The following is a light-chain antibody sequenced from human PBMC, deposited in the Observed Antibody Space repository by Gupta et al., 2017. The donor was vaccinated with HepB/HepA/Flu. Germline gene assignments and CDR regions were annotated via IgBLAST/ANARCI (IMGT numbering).Light chain of an antibody. J-gene: IGKJ4*01. Sequence: DIVMTHTLFSLPVTPGQPASISCKSSQSLLHSNGDTFLYCQLKSAGQPPHLLNDDVSKRFSGVANRISGSASGTDFTPKISLVAAEDAGFYYCRRAVELPHSFGGGTKLEI. CDR3: RRAVELPHS. CDR2: DVS. V-gene: IGKV2D-29*01. CDR1: QSLLHSNGDTF.